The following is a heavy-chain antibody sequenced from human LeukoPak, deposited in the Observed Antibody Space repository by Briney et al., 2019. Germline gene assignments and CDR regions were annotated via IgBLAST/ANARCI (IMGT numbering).Heavy chain of an antibody. V-gene: IGHV3-7*05. D-gene: IGHD4-17*01. CDR2: IKQDGNAK. CDR1: GFTLSAHC. J-gene: IGHJ4*02. Sequence: PWESLTLSCTASGFTLSAHCMTWVRQPPGKGLEWIANIKQDGNAKYYVDSVKGRFGVSRDNAKNSMYLQMNSLRVEDTAVYYGARCYGELTILDSWGQGTLVTVSS. CDR3: ARCYGELTILDS.